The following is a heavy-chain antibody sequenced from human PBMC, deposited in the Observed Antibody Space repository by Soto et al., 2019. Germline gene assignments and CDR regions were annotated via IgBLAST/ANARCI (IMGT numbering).Heavy chain of an antibody. V-gene: IGHV1-69*06. J-gene: IGHJ4*02. CDR2: IIPFINTA. CDR1: GGTFSISSYA. Sequence: SVKVSCKASGGTFSISSYAINWVRQAPGQGLEWMGGIIPFINTANNAQKFQGRVTITADKSTSTAYMELNSLRSEDTAVYYCARVVLGGYRLDSWGRGTLVTISS. D-gene: IGHD3-10*01. CDR3: ARVVLGGYRLDS.